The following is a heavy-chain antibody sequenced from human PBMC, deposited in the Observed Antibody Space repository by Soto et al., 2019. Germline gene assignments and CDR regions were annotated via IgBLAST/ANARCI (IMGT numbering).Heavy chain of an antibody. CDR3: ARDSGSSGSTSRWNY. D-gene: IGHD6-19*01. CDR1: GYTFTSYA. Sequence: QVQLVQSGAEVKKPGASVKVSCKASGYTFTSYAMHWVRQAPGHRLAWMGWINAGNGNTKYSQKFQGRVTITRDTSASTAYMELSSVRSVDTAVYYCARDSGSSGSTSRWNYGGQGTLVTVSS. V-gene: IGHV1-3*01. CDR2: INAGNGNT. J-gene: IGHJ4*02.